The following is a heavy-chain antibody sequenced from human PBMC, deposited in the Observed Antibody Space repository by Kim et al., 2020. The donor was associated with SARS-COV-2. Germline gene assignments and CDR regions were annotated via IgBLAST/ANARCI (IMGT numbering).Heavy chain of an antibody. D-gene: IGHD3-10*01. CDR2: IYYSGST. CDR3: ASLMVRGAGY. V-gene: IGHV4-39*07. J-gene: IGHJ4*02. CDR1: GGSISSSSYY. Sequence: SETLSLTCTVSGGSISSSSYYWGWIRQPPGKGLEWIGSIYYSGSTYYNPSLKSRVTISVDTSKNQFSLKLSSVTAADTAVYYCASLMVRGAGYWGQGTLVTVSS.